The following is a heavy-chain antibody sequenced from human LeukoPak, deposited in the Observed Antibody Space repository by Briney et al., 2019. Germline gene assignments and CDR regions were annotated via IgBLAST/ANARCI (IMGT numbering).Heavy chain of an antibody. D-gene: IGHD6-13*01. CDR3: ARSSSWSKDWFDP. CDR2: IYYSGST. V-gene: IGHV4-59*01. CDR1: GGSTSSYY. J-gene: IGHJ5*02. Sequence: SETLSLTCTVSGGSTSSYYWSWIRQPPGKGLEWIGYIYYSGSTNYNPSLKSRVTISVDTSKNQFSLKLSSVTAADTAVYYCARSSSWSKDWFDPWGQGTLVTVSS.